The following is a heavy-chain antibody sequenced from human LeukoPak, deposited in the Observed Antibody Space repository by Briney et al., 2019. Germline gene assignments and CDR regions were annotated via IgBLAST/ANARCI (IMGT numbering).Heavy chain of an antibody. Sequence: GASVKVSCKASGYTFTSYDINWVRQATGQGLEWMGWMNPNSGNTGYAQKFQGRVTMTRNTSISTAYMELSSLRSEDTAVYYCARAPSRPRSTVTKSNSLDWFDPWGQGTLVTVSS. J-gene: IGHJ5*02. CDR2: MNPNSGNT. CDR1: GYTFTSYD. CDR3: ARAPSRPRSTVTKSNSLDWFDP. V-gene: IGHV1-8*02. D-gene: IGHD4-17*01.